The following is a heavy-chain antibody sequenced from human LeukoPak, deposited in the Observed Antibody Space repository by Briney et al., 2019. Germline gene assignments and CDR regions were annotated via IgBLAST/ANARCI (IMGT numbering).Heavy chain of an antibody. D-gene: IGHD5-12*01. CDR1: GYTFTGYY. J-gene: IGHJ3*02. CDR2: INPNSGGT. V-gene: IGHV1-2*06. Sequence: ASVKVSCKASGYTFTGYYMHWVRQAPGQGPEWMGRINPNSGGTNYAQKFQGRVTMTRDTSISTAYMELSGLRSDDTAVYYCARDRGYSGNGAFDIWGQGTMVTVSS. CDR3: ARDRGYSGNGAFDI.